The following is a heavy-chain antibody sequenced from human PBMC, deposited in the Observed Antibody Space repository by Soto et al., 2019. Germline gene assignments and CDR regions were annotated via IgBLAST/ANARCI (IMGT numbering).Heavy chain of an antibody. CDR1: GGSISSGDYY. V-gene: IGHV4-30-4*01. CDR3: ARGLLAAAGMTGQFDP. CDR2: IYYSGST. J-gene: IGHJ5*02. D-gene: IGHD6-13*01. Sequence: QVQLQESGPGLVKPSQTLSLTCTVSGGSISSGDYYWSWIRQPPGKGLEWIGYIYYSGSTYYNPSLKIRVTISVDTSKNQFSLKLSSVTAADTAVYYCARGLLAAAGMTGQFDPWGQGTLVTVSS.